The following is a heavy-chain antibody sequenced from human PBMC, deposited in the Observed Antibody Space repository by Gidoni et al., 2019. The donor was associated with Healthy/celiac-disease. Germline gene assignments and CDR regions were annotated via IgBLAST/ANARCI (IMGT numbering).Heavy chain of an antibody. CDR1: GFTFDDYA. CDR2: ISWNSGSI. J-gene: IGHJ4*02. CDR3: AVNGLVIRGVFDY. V-gene: IGHV3-9*01. Sequence: EVQLVESGGGLVQPGRSLRLSCAASGFTFDDYAMHWVRQAPGKGLEWVSGISWNSGSIGYADSVKGRFTISRDNAKNSLYLQMNSLRAEDTALYYCAVNGLVIRGVFDYWGQGTLVTVSS. D-gene: IGHD3-9*01.